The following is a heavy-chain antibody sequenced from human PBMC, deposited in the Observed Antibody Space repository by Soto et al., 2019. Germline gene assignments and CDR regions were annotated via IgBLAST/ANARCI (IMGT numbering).Heavy chain of an antibody. D-gene: IGHD2-2*01. CDR3: AKAAIVVVPAATYYYMDV. V-gene: IGHV3-30*18. Sequence: GGSLRLSCAASGFTFSSYGMHWVRQAPGKGLEWVAVISYDGSNKSYADSVKGRFTISRDNSKNTLYLQMNSLRAEDTAVYYCAKAAIVVVPAATYYYMDVWGKGTTVTVSS. CDR2: ISYDGSNK. J-gene: IGHJ6*03. CDR1: GFTFSSYG.